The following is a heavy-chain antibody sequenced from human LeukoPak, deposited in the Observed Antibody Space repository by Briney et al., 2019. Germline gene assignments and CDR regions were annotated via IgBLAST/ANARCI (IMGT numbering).Heavy chain of an antibody. D-gene: IGHD4-17*01. Sequence: SETLSLTCTVSGGSISSYYWSWIRQPPGKGLEWIGYIYYSGSTNYNPSLKSRVTISVDTSKNQFSLKLSSVTAADTAVYYCAREGNYGDLYFDYWGQGTPVTVSS. CDR3: AREGNYGDLYFDY. V-gene: IGHV4-59*01. CDR2: IYYSGST. J-gene: IGHJ4*02. CDR1: GGSISSYY.